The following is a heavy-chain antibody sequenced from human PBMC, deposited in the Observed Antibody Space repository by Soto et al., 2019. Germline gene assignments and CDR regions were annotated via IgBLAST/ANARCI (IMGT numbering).Heavy chain of an antibody. CDR3: ARGGDSSWYPRYYYYYGMDV. CDR1: GFTFSSYW. D-gene: IGHD6-13*01. V-gene: IGHV3-74*01. CDR2: INSDGSST. Sequence: EVQLVESGGGLVQPGGSLRLSCAASGFTFSSYWMHWVRQAPGKGLVWVSRINSDGSSTSYADSVKGRFTISRDNAKNTLYLQMNSLRAEDTAVYYCARGGDSSWYPRYYYYYGMDVWGQGTTVTVSS. J-gene: IGHJ6*02.